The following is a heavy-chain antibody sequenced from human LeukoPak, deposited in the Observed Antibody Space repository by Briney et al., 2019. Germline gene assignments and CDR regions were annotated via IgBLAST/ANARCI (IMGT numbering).Heavy chain of an antibody. CDR1: GGSISSYY. D-gene: IGHD6-19*01. CDR2: IYYSGST. Sequence: PSETLSLTCTVSGGSISSYYWSWIRQPPGKGLEWIGYIYYSGSTNYNPSLKSRVTMSVDTSKNHFSLKLGSVTAADTAVYYCARGNSSGWYGGFDYWGQGILVTVSP. CDR3: ARGNSSGWYGGFDY. J-gene: IGHJ4*02. V-gene: IGHV4-59*01.